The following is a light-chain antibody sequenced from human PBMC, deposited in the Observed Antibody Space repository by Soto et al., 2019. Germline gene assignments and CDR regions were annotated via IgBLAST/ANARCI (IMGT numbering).Light chain of an antibody. Sequence: PGERATLSCGASQSVSSSHLAWYQQKPGLAPRLLIYDASSRATGIPDRFSGCGSGTDFTLTISRLEPEDFAVYYCQLYGSSSWTFGQGTKVEIK. V-gene: IGKV3D-20*01. CDR3: QLYGSSSWT. CDR1: QSVSSSH. J-gene: IGKJ1*01. CDR2: DAS.